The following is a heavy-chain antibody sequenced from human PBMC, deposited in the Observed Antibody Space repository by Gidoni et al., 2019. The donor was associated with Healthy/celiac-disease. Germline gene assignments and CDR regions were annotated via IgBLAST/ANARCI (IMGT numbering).Heavy chain of an antibody. CDR3: ARRFQSPDSDGAFDI. Sequence: EVQLVESGGGLVQPGGSLSLSCAASAFTFSSYSMNWVRQAPGKGLEWVSYISSSSSTIYYADSVKGRFTISRDNAKNSLYLQMNSLRAEDTAVYYCARRFQSPDSDGAFDIWGQGTMVTVSS. J-gene: IGHJ3*02. CDR1: AFTFSSYS. V-gene: IGHV3-48*01. CDR2: ISSSSSTI.